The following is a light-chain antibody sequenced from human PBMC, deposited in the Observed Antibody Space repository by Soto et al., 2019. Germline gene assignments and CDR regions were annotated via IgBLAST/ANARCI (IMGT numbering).Light chain of an antibody. V-gene: IGKV3-20*01. CDR1: QSVISRN. J-gene: IGKJ5*01. CDR2: GAS. CDR3: QQYGSSPQPIT. Sequence: EIVLTQSPGTLSLSPGERATLSCRASQSVISRNLAWYQQKPGQAPRLLIYGASSRATGIPDRFSGSESGTDFTLTISRLEPEDFAVYYCQQYGSSPQPITFVQGTRLEIK.